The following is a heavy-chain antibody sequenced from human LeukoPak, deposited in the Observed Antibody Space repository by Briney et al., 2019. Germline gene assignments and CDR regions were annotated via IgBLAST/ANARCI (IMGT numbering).Heavy chain of an antibody. D-gene: IGHD3-22*01. J-gene: IGHJ4*02. CDR3: ARGPRGGYNYDSSGPLRL. CDR2: ISVYNGNT. Sequence: ASVKVSCKASGYSFTSYGISWPRQAPGQGLEWMGWISVYNGNTNYAQKLQGRVTMTTDTSTSTAYLELRSLRSDDTAVYSCARGPRGGYNYDSSGPLRLWGQGTQVTVSS. V-gene: IGHV1-18*01. CDR1: GYSFTSYG.